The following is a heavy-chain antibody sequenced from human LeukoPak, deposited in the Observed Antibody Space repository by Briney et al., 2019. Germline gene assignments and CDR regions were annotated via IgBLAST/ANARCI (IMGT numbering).Heavy chain of an antibody. Sequence: PGASVKVSCKASGYTFTGYYMHWVRQAPGQGLEWMGWINPNSGGTNYAQKFQGRVTMTRDTSISTAYMELSRLISDDTAVYYCARAIMKFRENRPCPGWFDPWGQGTLVTVSS. CDR3: ARAIMKFRENRPCPGWFDP. D-gene: IGHD3-10*01. CDR2: INPNSGGT. V-gene: IGHV1-2*02. CDR1: GYTFTGYY. J-gene: IGHJ5*02.